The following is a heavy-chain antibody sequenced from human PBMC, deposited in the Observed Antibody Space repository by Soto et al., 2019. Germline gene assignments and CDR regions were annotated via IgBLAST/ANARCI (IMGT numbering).Heavy chain of an antibody. J-gene: IGHJ6*03. V-gene: IGHV3-23*01. CDR3: AKGGYCSGGRCYYYYYYMGV. CDR2: ISGSGGST. CDR1: GFNFSSYA. Sequence: GGSLRLSCAASGFNFSSYAMSWVRQAPGKGLEWVSAISGSGGSTYYADSVKCRFTISRDNSKNTLYLQMNSQRAEDTAVYYCAKGGYCSGGRCYYYYYYMGVWGKGTTVTVSS. D-gene: IGHD2-15*01.